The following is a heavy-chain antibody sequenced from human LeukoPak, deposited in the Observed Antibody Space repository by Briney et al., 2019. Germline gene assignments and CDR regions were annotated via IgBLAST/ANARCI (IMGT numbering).Heavy chain of an antibody. CDR2: ISYDGSNK. CDR3: ARWVDIFDY. D-gene: IGHD3-9*01. Sequence: GRSLRLSCAASGFTFSSYAMHWVRQAPGKGLEWVAVISYDGSNKYYADSVKGRFTISRDNSKNTLYLQMNSLRAEDTAVYYCARWVDIFDYWGQGTLVTVSS. CDR1: GFTFSSYA. V-gene: IGHV3-30-3*01. J-gene: IGHJ4*02.